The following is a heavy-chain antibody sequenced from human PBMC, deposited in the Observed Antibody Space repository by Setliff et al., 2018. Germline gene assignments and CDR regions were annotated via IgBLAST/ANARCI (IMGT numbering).Heavy chain of an antibody. V-gene: IGHV3-21*01. CDR1: GFTVSSNY. J-gene: IGHJ4*01. Sequence: PGGSLRLSCAASGFTVSSNYMNWVRQAPGKGLEWVSSISSSSTYIFYADSVRGRFTISRDNTKNALYLQMNSLRVEDTAVYYCVGDYQLLFWGHGTLVTVSS. CDR3: VGDYQLLF. D-gene: IGHD2-2*01. CDR2: ISSSSTYI.